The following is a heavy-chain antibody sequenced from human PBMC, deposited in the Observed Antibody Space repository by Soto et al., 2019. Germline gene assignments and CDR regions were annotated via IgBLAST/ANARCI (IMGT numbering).Heavy chain of an antibody. CDR1: GGSFTNSY. Sequence: SETLSLTCTVSGGSFTNSYWSWLRQPAGKRLEWIGRIHTSGTTNHNPSLKSRVTMSVDTSKNQFSLKLRSVTAADTAVYYCARDNIVSKGYGIDVWGQGTTVTVS. J-gene: IGHJ6*02. V-gene: IGHV4-4*07. D-gene: IGHD5-12*01. CDR2: IHTSGTT. CDR3: ARDNIVSKGYGIDV.